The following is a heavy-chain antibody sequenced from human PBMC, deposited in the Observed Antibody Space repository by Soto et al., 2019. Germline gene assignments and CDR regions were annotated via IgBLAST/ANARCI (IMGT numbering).Heavy chain of an antibody. Sequence: PGGSLRLSCAASGFTFSSYGMHWVSQAPGKGLEWVAVISYDGSNKYYADSVKGRFTISRDNSKNTLYLQMNSLRAEDTAVYYCAKDLLLVGGPLGYWGQGTLVTVSS. CDR1: GFTFSSYG. D-gene: IGHD2-15*01. CDR3: AKDLLLVGGPLGY. CDR2: ISYDGSNK. V-gene: IGHV3-30*18. J-gene: IGHJ4*02.